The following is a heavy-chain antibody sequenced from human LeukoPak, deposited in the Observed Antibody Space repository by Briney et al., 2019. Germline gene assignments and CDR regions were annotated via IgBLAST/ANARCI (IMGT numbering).Heavy chain of an antibody. D-gene: IGHD1-26*01. CDR2: IHKSGRT. CDR3: ARDPVPSGSYYYGMDV. V-gene: IGHV4-59*01. J-gene: IGHJ6*02. Sequence: SETLSLTCTVSGGSISNYYCNWIRQSPGKGLEWIGYIHKSGRTNYNPSLKSRVTISVDTSKNQFSLKLTSVTAADTAVYYCARDPVPSGSYYYGMDVWGQGTTVTVSS. CDR1: GGSISNYY.